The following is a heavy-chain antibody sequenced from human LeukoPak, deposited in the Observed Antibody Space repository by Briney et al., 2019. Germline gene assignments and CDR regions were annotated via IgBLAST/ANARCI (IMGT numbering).Heavy chain of an antibody. CDR2: INPSGGGT. D-gene: IGHD1-26*01. CDR1: GHTFTSYN. V-gene: IGHV1-46*01. CDR3: ARVGGLPYYYYGMDV. Sequence: ASVKVSCKAPGHTFTSYNLHWVRQAPGQGLEWMGIINPSGGGTSYAQKFQGRVSMTRDTSTSTVYMELSNLKSEDTAVYYCARVGGLPYYYYGMDVWGQGTTVTVSS. J-gene: IGHJ6*02.